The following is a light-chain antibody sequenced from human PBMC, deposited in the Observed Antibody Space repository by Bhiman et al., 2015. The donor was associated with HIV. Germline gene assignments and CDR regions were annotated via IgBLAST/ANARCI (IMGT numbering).Light chain of an antibody. Sequence: QSALSQPASVSGSPGQSITISCTGTSSDVAGYNYVSWYQQHPGKAPKLMIYDVSKRPSGVSDRFSGSKSGNTASLTISGLQAEDEGYYSCSYVGGNTWMFGGGTHLTVL. J-gene: IGLJ3*02. V-gene: IGLV2-14*01. CDR3: SYVGGNTWM. CDR1: SSDVAGYNY. CDR2: DVS.